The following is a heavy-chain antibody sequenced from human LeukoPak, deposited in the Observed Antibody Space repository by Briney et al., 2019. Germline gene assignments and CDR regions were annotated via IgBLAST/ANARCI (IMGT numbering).Heavy chain of an antibody. CDR2: IKEDGSET. Sequence: GGSLRLSCAASGFTFRNYWMNWVRQAPGKGLECLANIKEDGSETYYADSVVGRFTISRDNAKNSLYLQMNSLRAEDTAVYYCAKDAALVGYCSSTSCSTHFDYWGQGTLVTVSS. V-gene: IGHV3-7*01. CDR3: AKDAALVGYCSSTSCSTHFDY. D-gene: IGHD2-2*02. J-gene: IGHJ4*01. CDR1: GFTFRNYW.